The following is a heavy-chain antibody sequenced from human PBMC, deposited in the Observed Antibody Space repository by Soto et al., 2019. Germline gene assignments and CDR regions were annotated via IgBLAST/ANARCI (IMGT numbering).Heavy chain of an antibody. Sequence: SVKVSCKASGGTISSYAISWVRQANRQGLEWMGGIIPIFGTANYAQKFQGRVTITADESTSTAYMELSSLRSEDTAVYYCARTYCSSTSCFDAFDIWGQGTMVTVSS. J-gene: IGHJ3*02. V-gene: IGHV1-69*13. CDR1: GGTISSYA. CDR3: ARTYCSSTSCFDAFDI. D-gene: IGHD2-2*01. CDR2: IIPIFGTA.